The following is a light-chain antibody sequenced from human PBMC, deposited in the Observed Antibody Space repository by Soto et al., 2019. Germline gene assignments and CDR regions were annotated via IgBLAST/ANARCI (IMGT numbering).Light chain of an antibody. CDR2: DSS. V-gene: IGKV3-20*01. CDR1: QSVSSSY. J-gene: IGKJ5*01. CDR3: QYYGRSHPNT. Sequence: ELVLTQSPGTLSLSAGDSATLXXRASQSVSSSYLAWDQQKPGQAPRLXXYDSSSKATGTPDRFSGSGSGTDFTLTISRLEPEDYAVYYCQYYGRSHPNTFGQGTRLDIK.